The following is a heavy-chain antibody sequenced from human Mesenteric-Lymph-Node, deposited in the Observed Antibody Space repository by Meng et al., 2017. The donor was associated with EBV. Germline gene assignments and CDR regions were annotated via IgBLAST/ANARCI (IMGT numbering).Heavy chain of an antibody. Sequence: QVQLVESGGAVVQPGRSLRLPCAASGFTFSSYAMHWVRQAPGKGLEWVAVISYDGSNKYYADSVKGRFTISRDNSKDTLDLQMNSLRAEDTAIYYCTRIPGDYWGQGTLVTVSS. V-gene: IGHV3-30-3*01. D-gene: IGHD2-21*01. CDR2: ISYDGSNK. CDR1: GFTFSSYA. J-gene: IGHJ4*02. CDR3: TRIPGDY.